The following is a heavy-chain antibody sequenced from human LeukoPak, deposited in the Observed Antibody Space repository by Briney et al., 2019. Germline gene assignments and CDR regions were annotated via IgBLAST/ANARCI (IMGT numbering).Heavy chain of an antibody. CDR2: NYYSGST. V-gene: IGHV4-39*01. CDR1: GGSISSSSYY. Sequence: SETLSLTCTVSGGSISSSSYYWVWIRQPPGKGLEWIGSNYYSGSTYYNPSLKSRVTISVDTYKNQFSLKLSSVTAADTAVYYCARPGASGDYIDYWGQGALVTVSS. J-gene: IGHJ4*02. D-gene: IGHD3-10*01. CDR3: ARPGASGDYIDY.